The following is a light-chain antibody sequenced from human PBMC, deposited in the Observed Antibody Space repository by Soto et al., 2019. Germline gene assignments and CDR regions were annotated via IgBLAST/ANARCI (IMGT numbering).Light chain of an antibody. J-gene: IGKJ1*01. CDR1: QSISST. CDR2: DAS. V-gene: IGKV3-15*01. Sequence: EIVMTQSPATLSVSPGERATLSCRASQSISSTLAWYQQKPGQNPRLLIYDASTRATGIPARFSGSGSGTEFTLTISSLQSEDFAVYFCQQYGSSGTFGQGTKVDIK. CDR3: QQYGSSGT.